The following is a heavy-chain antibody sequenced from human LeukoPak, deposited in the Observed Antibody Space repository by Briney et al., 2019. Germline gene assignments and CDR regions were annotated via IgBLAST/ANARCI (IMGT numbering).Heavy chain of an antibody. CDR2: MYYSGSTGRT. CDR1: GGSISSGSYY. V-gene: IGHV4-39*01. Sequence: SETLSLTCTVSGGSISSGSYYWGWIRQPPGKGLEWIGSMYYSGSTGRTYYNSSLKSRVTISVDTSKNQFSLKLSSVTAADTAVYYCARHAQYYYNYMDVWGKGSTVTISS. J-gene: IGHJ6*03. CDR3: ARHAQYYYNYMDV.